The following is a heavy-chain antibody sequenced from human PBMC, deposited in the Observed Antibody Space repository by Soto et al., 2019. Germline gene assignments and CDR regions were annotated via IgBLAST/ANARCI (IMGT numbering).Heavy chain of an antibody. J-gene: IGHJ6*02. CDR2: IDPSDSYT. D-gene: IGHD6-13*01. V-gene: IGHV5-10-1*01. Sequence: GESLKISCKGSGYSFNNYWISWVRQMPGKGLEWMGRIDPSDSYTKYSPSFQGHVTLSADKSISTAYLQWSSLKASDTAMYYCARQRQLRPHGMDVWGQGTTVTVSS. CDR1: GYSFNNYW. CDR3: ARQRQLRPHGMDV.